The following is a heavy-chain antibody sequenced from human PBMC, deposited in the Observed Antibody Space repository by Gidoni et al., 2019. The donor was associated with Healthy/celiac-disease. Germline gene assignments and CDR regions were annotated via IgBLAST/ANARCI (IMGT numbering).Heavy chain of an antibody. V-gene: IGHV3-11*05. D-gene: IGHD6-13*01. CDR1: GVTFSDYY. J-gene: IGHJ4*02. CDR3: ARDPLAAAPDY. Sequence: QVQLVESGGGLVKPGGSRRLSCAASGVTFSDYYMSWIRQAPGKGLEWVSYISSSSSYTNYADSVKGRFTISRDNAKNSLYLQMNSLRAEDTAVYYCARDPLAAAPDYWGQGTLVTVSS. CDR2: ISSSSSYT.